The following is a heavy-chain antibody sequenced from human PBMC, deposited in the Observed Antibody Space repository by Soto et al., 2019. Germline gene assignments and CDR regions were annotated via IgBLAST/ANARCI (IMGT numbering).Heavy chain of an antibody. CDR2: INVNSGVT. CDR3: ARGVSGWSPFDL. J-gene: IGHJ4*02. V-gene: IGHV1-2*04. Sequence: QVQLVQSGAEVKKPGASVKVSCTASGYTFTDSYVHWVRQAPGQGLEWMGWINVNSGVTNLAQKFQDWVTLSRDTSVSTAYMELNSLKSDGTAVFFCARGVSGWSPFDLWGQGTLVTVSS. D-gene: IGHD6-19*01. CDR1: GYTFTDSY.